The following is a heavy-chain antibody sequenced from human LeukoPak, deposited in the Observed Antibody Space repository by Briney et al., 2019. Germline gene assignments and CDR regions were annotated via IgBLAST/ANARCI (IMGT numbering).Heavy chain of an antibody. V-gene: IGHV1-2*06. Sequence: GASVKLSCKASVYTVTDNYIHWVRQAPRPGLEWMGRVNIDSGGINYAQTSQGRVTMTRDKSINKAFAEQRRLRSDDTATYYCARTQNYHDRSGYSDDTFDVSGHGTMITVSS. CDR2: VNIDSGGI. CDR1: VYTVTDNY. CDR3: ARTQNYHDRSGYSDDTFDV. J-gene: IGHJ3*01. D-gene: IGHD3-22*01.